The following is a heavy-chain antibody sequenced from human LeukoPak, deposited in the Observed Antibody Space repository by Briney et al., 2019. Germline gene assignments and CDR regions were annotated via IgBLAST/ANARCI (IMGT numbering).Heavy chain of an antibody. CDR1: GFTFSSYS. CDR3: ARDGVPYYYYYMDV. V-gene: IGHV3-21*01. D-gene: IGHD1-1*01. J-gene: IGHJ6*03. Sequence: PGGSLRLSCAASGFTFSSYSMNWVRQAPGKGLEWVSSISSSSSYIHYADSVKGRFTISRDNAKNSLYLQMNSLRAEDTAVYYCARDGVPYYYYYMDVWGKGTTVTVSS. CDR2: ISSSSSYI.